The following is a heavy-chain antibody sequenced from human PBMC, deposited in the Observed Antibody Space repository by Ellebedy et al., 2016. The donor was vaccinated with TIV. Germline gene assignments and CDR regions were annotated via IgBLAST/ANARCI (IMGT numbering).Heavy chain of an antibody. Sequence: MPSETLSLTCTVSGGSISSYYWSWIRQPPGKGLEWIGFIYYSGSTNYNPSLKSRVTMSVDTSKNQFSLKLSTVTAADTAVYYCARDRGYCSSTSCQNYYYYGMDVWGQGTTVTVSS. CDR2: IYYSGST. CDR1: GGSISSYY. J-gene: IGHJ6*02. CDR3: ARDRGYCSSTSCQNYYYYGMDV. D-gene: IGHD2-2*01. V-gene: IGHV4-59*12.